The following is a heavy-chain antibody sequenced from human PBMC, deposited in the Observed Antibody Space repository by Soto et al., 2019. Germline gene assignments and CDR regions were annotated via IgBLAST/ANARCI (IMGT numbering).Heavy chain of an antibody. CDR3: ASSVSGYSYGYGAFDI. Sequence: ASVKVSCKASGYTFTSYGIGWVRQAPGQGLEWMGWISAYNGNTNYAQKLQGRVTMTTDTSTSTAYMELRSLRSDDTAVYYCASSVSGYSYGYGAFDIWGQGTMVTVSS. CDR2: ISAYNGNT. D-gene: IGHD5-18*01. V-gene: IGHV1-18*04. CDR1: GYTFTSYG. J-gene: IGHJ3*02.